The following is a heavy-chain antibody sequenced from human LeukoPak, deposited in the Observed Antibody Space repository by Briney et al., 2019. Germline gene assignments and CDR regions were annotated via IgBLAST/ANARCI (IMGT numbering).Heavy chain of an antibody. CDR1: GFTFSSYG. CDR2: IRYDGSNK. V-gene: IGHV3-30*02. J-gene: IGHJ5*02. Sequence: GGSLRLSCAASGFTFSSYGMHWVRQAPGKGLEWVAFIRYDGSNKYYADSVKGRFTISRDNAKNSLYLQMNSLRAEDTAVYYCARKMDYYDSSGYHNWFDPWGQGTLVTVSS. D-gene: IGHD3-22*01. CDR3: ARKMDYYDSSGYHNWFDP.